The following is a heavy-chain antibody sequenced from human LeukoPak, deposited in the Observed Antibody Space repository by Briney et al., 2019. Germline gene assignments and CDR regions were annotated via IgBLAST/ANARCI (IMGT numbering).Heavy chain of an antibody. D-gene: IGHD3-22*01. V-gene: IGHV5-51*01. J-gene: IGHJ4*02. CDR3: ARSTYYYDSSGYYYVY. Sequence: GESLKVSCKGSGYSFTSYWIGWVRQMPGKGLEWMGIIYPGDSDTRYSPSFQGQVTISADKSISTAYLQWSSLKASDTAMYYCARSTYYYDSSGYYYVYWGQGTLVTVSS. CDR2: IYPGDSDT. CDR1: GYSFTSYW.